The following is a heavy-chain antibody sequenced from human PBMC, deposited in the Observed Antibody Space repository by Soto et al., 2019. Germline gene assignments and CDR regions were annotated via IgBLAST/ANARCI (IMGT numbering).Heavy chain of an antibody. CDR1: GGSISSDY. Sequence: QVQLQESGPGLVKPSETLSLTCSVSGGSISSDYWTWIRQPPGKGLEWIGYMYDSGSTKYNPSLKSLVTISVDTSKKQFSLKLTSVTAADTAVYYCARVLAVAGNNWFDPWGQGTLVTVSS. CDR2: MYDSGST. J-gene: IGHJ5*02. D-gene: IGHD6-19*01. V-gene: IGHV4-59*01. CDR3: ARVLAVAGNNWFDP.